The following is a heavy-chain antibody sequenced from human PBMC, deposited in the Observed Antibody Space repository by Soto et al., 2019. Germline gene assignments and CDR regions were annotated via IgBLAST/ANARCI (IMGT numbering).Heavy chain of an antibody. J-gene: IGHJ3*02. D-gene: IGHD3-10*01. Sequence: VQLVESGGGLVKPGGSLRLSCAASGFTLSNAWMSWVRQAPGKGLEWVGRIKSKTDGGTTDYAAPVKGRFTISRDDSKTTLYLQMNSLKTEDTAVYYCTTGLVRGRGAFDIWGQGTMVTVSS. CDR3: TTGLVRGRGAFDI. CDR1: GFTLSNAW. CDR2: IKSKTDGGTT. V-gene: IGHV3-15*01.